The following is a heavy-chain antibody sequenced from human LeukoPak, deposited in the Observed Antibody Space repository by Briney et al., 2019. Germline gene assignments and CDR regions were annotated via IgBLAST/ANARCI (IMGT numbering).Heavy chain of an antibody. CDR2: ISSSSSYI. J-gene: IGHJ2*01. CDR3: ARDTILWFGELVEYFDL. CDR1: GFTLSSFT. Sequence: PGGSLRLSCVMSGFTLSSFTMNWVRQAPGKGLEWVSSISSSSSYIYYADSVKGRFTISRDNAKNSLYLQMNSLRAEDTAVYYCARDTILWFGELVEYFDLWGRGTLVTVSS. D-gene: IGHD3-10*01. V-gene: IGHV3-21*01.